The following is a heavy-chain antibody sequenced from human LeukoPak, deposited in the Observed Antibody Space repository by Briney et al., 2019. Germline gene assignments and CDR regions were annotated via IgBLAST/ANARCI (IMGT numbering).Heavy chain of an antibody. J-gene: IGHJ5*02. V-gene: IGHV4-38-2*01. D-gene: IGHD3-3*02. CDR2: IHHSGST. Sequence: SETLSLTCGVSGFSISSDYSWAWIRQPPGKGLEWIGSIHHSGSTFYNSSLVSRVTISLDASKNQFSLLLTSLTAADTAVYYCARNGFRNFDWLDPWGQGTLVTVSS. CDR1: GFSISSDYS. CDR3: ARNGFRNFDWLDP.